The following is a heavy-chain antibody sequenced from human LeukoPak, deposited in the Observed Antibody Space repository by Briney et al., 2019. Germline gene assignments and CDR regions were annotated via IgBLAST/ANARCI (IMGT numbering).Heavy chain of an antibody. CDR3: AKGRADAYTFDY. V-gene: IGHV3-23*01. D-gene: IGHD5-24*01. CDR1: GFTFSNYD. CDR2: IRVNGGST. Sequence: PGGSLRLSCAASGFTFSNYDMNWVRHAPGKGLEWVSGIRVNGGSTYYADSVKGRFTISRDNSKNTLYLQMNSLRVDDTAVYYCAKGRADAYTFDYWGQGTLVIISS. J-gene: IGHJ4*02.